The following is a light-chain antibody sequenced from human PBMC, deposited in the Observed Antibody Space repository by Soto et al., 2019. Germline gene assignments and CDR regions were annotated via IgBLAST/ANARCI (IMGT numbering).Light chain of an antibody. Sequence: EVMLTQSPATLSVSPGERATLSCRASQNIYSNVAWYQQIPGQAPRLLIYRASTRATGIPARFSGSGSGTEFTLTISSLQSEDFTVYSCLQYHNLWAFGQGTKVDI. CDR3: LQYHNLWA. CDR1: QNIYSN. V-gene: IGKV3-15*01. J-gene: IGKJ1*01. CDR2: RAS.